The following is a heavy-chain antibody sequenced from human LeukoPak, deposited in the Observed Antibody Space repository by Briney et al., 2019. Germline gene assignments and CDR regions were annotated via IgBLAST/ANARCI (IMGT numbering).Heavy chain of an antibody. Sequence: SETLSLTCTVSGGSVSSTTYFWSWIRQPPGKGLEWIASINYSGSTYYNPSLKSRVTISVDTSENQFSLKLSSVTAADTAVYYCARQQSAGAFDYWGQGTLVTVSS. D-gene: IGHD3-10*01. CDR1: GGSVSSTTYF. J-gene: IGHJ4*02. CDR3: ARQQSAGAFDY. CDR2: INYSGST. V-gene: IGHV4-39*01.